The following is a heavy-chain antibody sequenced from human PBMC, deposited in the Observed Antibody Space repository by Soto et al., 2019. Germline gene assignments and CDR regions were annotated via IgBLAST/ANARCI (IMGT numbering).Heavy chain of an antibody. CDR3: AKRPLATVFGVAGNRFDP. CDR2: ISGSGGST. J-gene: IGHJ5*02. D-gene: IGHD3-3*01. Sequence: EVQLLESGGGLVQPGGSLRLSCAASGFTFSTYAMTLVRQAPGKGLEWVSGISGSGGSTYYADSVKGRFTISRDNSKNTLYLQMNSLRAEDTAVYYCAKRPLATVFGVAGNRFDPWGQGTLVTVSS. CDR1: GFTFSTYA. V-gene: IGHV3-23*01.